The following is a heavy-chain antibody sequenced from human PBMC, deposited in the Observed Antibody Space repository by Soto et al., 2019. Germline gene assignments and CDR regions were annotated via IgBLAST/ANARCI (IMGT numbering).Heavy chain of an antibody. V-gene: IGHV4-39*01. CDR1: GGSISSSSYY. CDR3: ARLIHCKTTSCYFDY. CDR2: VYYSGTT. D-gene: IGHD2-2*01. Sequence: QLQLQESGPGLVKPSETLSLTCTVSGGSISSSSYYWAWVRQPPGKGLEWIGSVYYSGTTYYNPSLKSRVTISDDTSKNQFSLKLSSVTAADTAVFYCARLIHCKTTSCYFDYWGQGTLVTVSS. J-gene: IGHJ4*02.